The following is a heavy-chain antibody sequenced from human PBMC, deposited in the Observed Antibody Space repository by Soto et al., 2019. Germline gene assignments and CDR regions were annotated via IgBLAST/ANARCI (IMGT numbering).Heavy chain of an antibody. J-gene: IGHJ3*02. CDR3: AKGDCSGGSCYFSAFDI. V-gene: IGHV3-30*18. CDR2: ISYDGTNN. D-gene: IGHD2-15*01. Sequence: QVQLVESGGGVVQPGRSLRLSCAASGFTFSSYGMHWVRQAPGKGLEWVAVISYDGTNNYYTESVKGRFTISRDNSKNTLFLQMNSLRAEDTDVYFCAKGDCSGGSCYFSAFDIWGQGTMVTVSS. CDR1: GFTFSSYG.